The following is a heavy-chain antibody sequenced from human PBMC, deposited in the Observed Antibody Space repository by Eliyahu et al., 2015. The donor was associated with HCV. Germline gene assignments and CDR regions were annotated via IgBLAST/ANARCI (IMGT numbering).Heavy chain of an antibody. D-gene: IGHD3-16*02. J-gene: IGHJ4*02. CDR1: GFTFSDYY. CDR2: ISGSSTSI. CDR3: ARCSYHTNTCTYGLY. V-gene: IGHV3-11*05. Sequence: QVQLVESGGGLVKPGGSLRLSCAASGFTFSDYYMSWIRQAPGKGLEWISYISGSSTSITYADSVKGRFTISRDNAKNSLYLQMNNLRPEDTAVYYCARCSYHTNTCTYGLYWGQGTLVTVSS.